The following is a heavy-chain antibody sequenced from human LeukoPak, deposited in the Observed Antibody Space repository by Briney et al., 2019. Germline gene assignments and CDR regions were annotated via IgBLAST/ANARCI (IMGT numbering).Heavy chain of an antibody. J-gene: IGHJ5*01. CDR1: GFAFSNFA. V-gene: IGHV3-30*14. Sequence: GGSLRLSCAASGFAFSNFAMHWVRQTPGKGLEWVAVVSYEGTIKYYSDSAKGRFTISRDNSNSLISLQMDNLTTEDTAVYYCAREKFDSWGQGTLVIVSP. CDR3: AREKFDS. CDR2: VSYEGTIK.